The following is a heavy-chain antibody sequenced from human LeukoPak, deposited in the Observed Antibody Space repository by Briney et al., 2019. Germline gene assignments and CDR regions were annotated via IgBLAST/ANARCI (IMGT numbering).Heavy chain of an antibody. CDR1: GGSLSDYY. Sequence: PSETPSLTCAVYGGSLSDYYWSWIRQPPGKGLEWIGEINHSGSTNYNPSLKSRVTISVDTSKNQFSLKLSSVTAADTAVYYCARQRDGYNLLSLGYYFDYWGQGTLVTVSS. CDR3: ARQRDGYNLLSLGYYFDY. D-gene: IGHD5-24*01. J-gene: IGHJ4*02. V-gene: IGHV4-34*01. CDR2: INHSGST.